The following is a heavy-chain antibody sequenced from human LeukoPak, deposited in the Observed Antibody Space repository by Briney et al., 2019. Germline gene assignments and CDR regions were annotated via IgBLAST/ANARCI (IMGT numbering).Heavy chain of an antibody. CDR1: RFTFSSYA. D-gene: IGHD2-2*01. J-gene: IGHJ4*02. V-gene: IGHV3-23*01. CDR2: ISSGGDAT. Sequence: GGSLRLSCAASRFTFSSYAMSWVRQAPGKGLDWVSAISSGGDATYYADSVKGRFTISRDNSKNTLFLHMNSLRAEDTAVYFCAKRDTRGRYYFDSWGRGTLVTVSS. CDR3: AKRDTRGRYYFDS.